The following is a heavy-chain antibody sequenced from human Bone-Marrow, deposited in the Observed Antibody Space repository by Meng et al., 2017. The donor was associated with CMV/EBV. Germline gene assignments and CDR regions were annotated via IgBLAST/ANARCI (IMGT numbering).Heavy chain of an antibody. CDR2: IYAGGST. J-gene: IGHJ6*02. CDR1: GITVSSNY. Sequence: GGSLRLSCAAAGITVSSNYMSWVRQAPGKGLEWVSVIYAGGSTHYGDSVKGRFTISRDTSNNTVYLQMNSLRVGDTAVYWCARVMYYDSWRAMDVWGQGTTVTVSS. V-gene: IGHV3-66*02. CDR3: ARVMYYDSWRAMDV. D-gene: IGHD3-3*01.